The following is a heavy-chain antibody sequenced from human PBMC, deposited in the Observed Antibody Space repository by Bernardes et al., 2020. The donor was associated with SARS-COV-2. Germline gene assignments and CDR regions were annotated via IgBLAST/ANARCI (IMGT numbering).Heavy chain of an antibody. D-gene: IGHD3-10*01. CDR2: ISAYNGNT. CDR3: ARDWSGY. J-gene: IGHJ4*02. Sequence: ASVKVSRPSSFSPFTLYFISWVRQAPGQGLEWMGWISAYNGNTNYAQKLQGRVTMTTDTSTSTAYMELRSLRSDDTAVYYCARDWSGYWGQGTLVTVSS. CDR1: FSPFTLYF. V-gene: IGHV1-18*01.